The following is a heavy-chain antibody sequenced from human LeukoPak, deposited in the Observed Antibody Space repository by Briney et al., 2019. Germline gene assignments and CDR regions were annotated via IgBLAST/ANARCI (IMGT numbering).Heavy chain of an antibody. D-gene: IGHD5-12*01. V-gene: IGHV3-7*01. CDR1: GFTFSSYW. Sequence: GGSLRPSCAASGFTFSSYWMSWVRQAPGKGLEWVANIKQDGSEKYYVDSVKGRFTISRDNAKNSLYLQMNSLRAEDTAVYYCARGGYSGYKYYFDYWGQGTLVTVSS. J-gene: IGHJ4*02. CDR2: IKQDGSEK. CDR3: ARGGYSGYKYYFDY.